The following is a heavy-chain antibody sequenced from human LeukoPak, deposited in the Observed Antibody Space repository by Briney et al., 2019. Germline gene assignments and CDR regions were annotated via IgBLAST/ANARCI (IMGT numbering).Heavy chain of an antibody. D-gene: IGHD2-15*01. Sequence: PGGPLRLSCAASGFTVSSNYMSWVRQAPGKGLEWVSVIYSGGSTYYADSVKGRFTISRDNSKNTLYLQMNSLRAEDTAVYYCARVGNLGYCSGGSCQPDFDYWGQGTLVTVSS. V-gene: IGHV3-66*01. CDR2: IYSGGST. J-gene: IGHJ4*02. CDR1: GFTVSSNY. CDR3: ARVGNLGYCSGGSCQPDFDY.